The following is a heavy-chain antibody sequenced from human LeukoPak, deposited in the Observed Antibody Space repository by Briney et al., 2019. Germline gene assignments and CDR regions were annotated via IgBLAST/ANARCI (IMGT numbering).Heavy chain of an antibody. CDR3: ARGPIGGSYRPGWFDP. CDR1: GYTFTGYY. D-gene: IGHD3-16*01. CDR2: INPNSGGT. J-gene: IGHJ5*02. Sequence: ASVKVSCKASGYTFTGYYMHWVRQAPGQGLEWMGWINPNSGGTSYAQKFQGWVTMTRDTSISTAYMELSRLRSDDTAVYYCARGPIGGSYRPGWFDPWGQGTLVTVSS. V-gene: IGHV1-2*04.